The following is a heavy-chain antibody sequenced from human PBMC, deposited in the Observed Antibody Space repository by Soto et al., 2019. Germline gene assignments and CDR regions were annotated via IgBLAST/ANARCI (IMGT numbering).Heavy chain of an antibody. D-gene: IGHD6-19*01. V-gene: IGHV3-30*18. Sequence: QVQLVESGGGVVQPGRSLRLSCEASGFIFRDCGMHWVRQAPGKGLEWVGVISYDGINKYYADSMKGRFTISRDNSKNMVYLQLHTLRVEDTAVYYCTKDHSTTGWAFDHWGQGALVTVSS. J-gene: IGHJ4*02. CDR1: GFIFRDCG. CDR3: TKDHSTTGWAFDH. CDR2: ISYDGINK.